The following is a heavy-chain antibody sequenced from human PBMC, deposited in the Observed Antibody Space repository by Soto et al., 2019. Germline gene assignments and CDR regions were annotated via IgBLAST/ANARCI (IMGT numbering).Heavy chain of an antibody. CDR3: TRGGVTIFGVVDYYYYYMDV. CDR2: IRSKANSYAT. J-gene: IGHJ6*03. D-gene: IGHD3-3*01. CDR1: GFTFSGSA. V-gene: IGHV3-73*01. Sequence: GGSLRLSCAASGFTFSGSAMHWVRQASGKGLEWVGRIRSKANSYATAYAASVKGRFTISRDDSKNTAYLQMNSLKTEDTAVYYCTRGGVTIFGVVDYYYYYMDVWGKGTTVTVSS.